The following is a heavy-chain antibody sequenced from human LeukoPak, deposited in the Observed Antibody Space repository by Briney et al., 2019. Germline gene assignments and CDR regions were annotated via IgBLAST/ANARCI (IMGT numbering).Heavy chain of an antibody. CDR2: IYYSGST. Sequence: PSETLSLTCTVSGGSISSYYWSWIRQPPGKGLEWIGYIYYSGSTNYNPSLKSRVTISVDTSKNQFSLKLSSVTAADTAVYYCARGLTGPPRGRRWFDPWGQGTLVTVS. V-gene: IGHV4-59*12. CDR1: GGSISSYY. D-gene: IGHD3-9*01. CDR3: ARGLTGPPRGRRWFDP. J-gene: IGHJ5*02.